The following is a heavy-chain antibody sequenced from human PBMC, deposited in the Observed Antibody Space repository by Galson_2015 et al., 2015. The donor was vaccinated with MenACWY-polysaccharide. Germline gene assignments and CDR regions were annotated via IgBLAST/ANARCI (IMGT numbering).Heavy chain of an antibody. CDR1: GYTFNSAW. D-gene: IGHD1-14*01. J-gene: IGHJ4*02. V-gene: IGHV3-15*01. Sequence: SLRLSCAGSGYTFNSAWMNWVRQAPGKGLEWVARIRTQSEGGKAYATPVKGRFTISRDDSNNALYLHMNNLKPEDTAMYYCTADVPEPLSQIDYWGQGTLVTVSS. CDR2: IRTQSEGGK. CDR3: TADVPEPLSQIDY.